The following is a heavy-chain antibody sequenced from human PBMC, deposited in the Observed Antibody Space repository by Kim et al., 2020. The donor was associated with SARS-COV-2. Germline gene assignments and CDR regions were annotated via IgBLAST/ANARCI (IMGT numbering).Heavy chain of an antibody. CDR3: AKDRPRERYFDWLFVF. D-gene: IGHD3-9*01. J-gene: IGHJ4*02. Sequence: GGSLRLSCAASGFTFSSYAMSWVRQAPGKGLEWVSAISGSGGSTYYADSVKGRFTISRDNSKNTLYLQMNSLRAEDTAVYYCAKDRPRERYFDWLFVFGGQGTLVTVSS. V-gene: IGHV3-23*01. CDR2: ISGSGGST. CDR1: GFTFSSYA.